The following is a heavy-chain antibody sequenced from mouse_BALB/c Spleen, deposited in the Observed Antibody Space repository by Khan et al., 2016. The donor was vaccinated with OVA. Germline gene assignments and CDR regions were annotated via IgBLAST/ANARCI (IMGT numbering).Heavy chain of an antibody. CDR3: AREAYRYDEYYFDY. V-gene: IGHV5-6-5*01. CDR1: GFTFSTYA. D-gene: IGHD2-14*01. Sequence: EVQLLETGGDSVKPGGSLKLSCAVSGFTFSTYAMSWVRQTPEKRLEWVASISSGGSTYYPDSVTGRFTISRDNARNIVYLQMTSLRSEEMAMYYCAREAYRYDEYYFDYWGQGTTLTVSS. J-gene: IGHJ2*01. CDR2: ISSGGST.